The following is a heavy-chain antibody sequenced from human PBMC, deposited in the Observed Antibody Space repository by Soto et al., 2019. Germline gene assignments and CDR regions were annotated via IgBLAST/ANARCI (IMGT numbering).Heavy chain of an antibody. CDR1: GGSISSYY. V-gene: IGHV4-59*01. J-gene: IGHJ6*03. CDR3: ARGGDYDFYRGSYYYYMDV. CDR2: IYYSGST. Sequence: SETLSLTCTVSGGSISSYYWSWIRQPPGKGLEWIGYIYYSGSTNYNPSLKSRVNISVDTSKNQFSLKLSSVTAADTAVYYCARGGDYDFYRGSYYYYMDVWGKGTTVTVSS. D-gene: IGHD3-3*01.